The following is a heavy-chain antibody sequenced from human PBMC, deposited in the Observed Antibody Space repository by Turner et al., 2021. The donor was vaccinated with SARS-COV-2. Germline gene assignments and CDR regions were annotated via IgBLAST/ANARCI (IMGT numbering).Heavy chain of an antibody. D-gene: IGHD2-15*01. CDR3: AKQGGPYCSGGSCYLHYFDY. CDR1: GFTFSSYA. V-gene: IGHV3-23*01. J-gene: IGHJ4*02. Sequence: EVQLLESGGGLVQPGGSLRLSCAASGFTFSSYAMSWVRQAPGKGLEWVSAISGSGGSTYYADSVKGRFTISRDNSKNTLYLQMNSLRAEDTAVYYCAKQGGPYCSGGSCYLHYFDYWGQGTLVTVSS. CDR2: ISGSGGST.